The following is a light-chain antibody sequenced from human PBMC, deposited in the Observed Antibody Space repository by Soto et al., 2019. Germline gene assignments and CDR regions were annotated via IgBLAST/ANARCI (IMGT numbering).Light chain of an antibody. CDR1: QSVSNNY. CDR3: QQYGSLGT. Sequence: EIVLTQSPGTLSLSPGERANLSCRASQSVSNNYLAWYQQKPGQAPRLLIYCASNRVTGIPDRFSGSESGSDFTLTISRLEPEDFVVYYFQQYGSLGTFGQGTKVDIK. V-gene: IGKV3-20*01. CDR2: CAS. J-gene: IGKJ1*01.